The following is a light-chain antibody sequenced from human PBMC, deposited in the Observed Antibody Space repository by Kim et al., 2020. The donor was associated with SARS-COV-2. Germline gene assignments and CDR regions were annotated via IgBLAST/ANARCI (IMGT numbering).Light chain of an antibody. Sequence: QWPGRAPILVLYRDKERPSWIPERFSGSRSGTTVTLTISGVQAEDEADSFCQSADISGTSWIFGGGTKLTVL. J-gene: IGLJ2*01. CDR3: QSADISGTSWI. CDR2: RDK. V-gene: IGLV3-25*03.